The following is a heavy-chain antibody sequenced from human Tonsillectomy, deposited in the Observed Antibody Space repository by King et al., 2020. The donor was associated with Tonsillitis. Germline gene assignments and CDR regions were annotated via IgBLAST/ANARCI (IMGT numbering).Heavy chain of an antibody. V-gene: IGHV4-4*07. J-gene: IGHJ5*02. Sequence: QLQESGPGLVKPSETLSLTCSVSGWSISNYYWTWIRQPAGKELEWIGRVHGSGSTSYNPSLQSRITMSADTSKNQISLTLTSVTAADTAVYYCAGSSILAMDFNYFDAWGQGIQVTVSP. CDR3: AGSSILAMDFNYFDA. CDR1: GWSISNYY. D-gene: IGHD3-3*01. CDR2: VHGSGST.